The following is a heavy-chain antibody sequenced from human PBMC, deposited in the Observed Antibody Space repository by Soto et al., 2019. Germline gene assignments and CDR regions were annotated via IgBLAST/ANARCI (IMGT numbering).Heavy chain of an antibody. J-gene: IGHJ6*02. CDR3: ARDRSAGALVDTAMGPSGYYYYYGMDA. CDR1: GYTFTSYD. V-gene: IGHV1-8*01. Sequence: ASVKVSCKASGYTFTSYDINWVRQATGQGLEWMGWMNPNSGNTGYAQKFQGRVTMTRNTSISTAYMELSSLRSEDTAVYYCARDRSAGALVDTAMGPSGYYYYYGMDAWGQGTTVTVSS. CDR2: MNPNSGNT. D-gene: IGHD5-18*01.